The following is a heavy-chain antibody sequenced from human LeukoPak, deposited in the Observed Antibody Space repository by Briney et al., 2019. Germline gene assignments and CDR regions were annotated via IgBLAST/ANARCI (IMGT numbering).Heavy chain of an antibody. CDR3: AKGRRYSSSWYCDY. J-gene: IGHJ4*02. CDR2: ISGSGGST. CDR1: GFTFSSYA. D-gene: IGHD6-13*01. V-gene: IGHV3-23*01. Sequence: GGSLRLSCAASGFTFSSYAMSWVRHAPGEGLEWVSAISGSGGSTYYADSVKGRFTISRDNSKNTLYLQMNSLRAEDTAVYYCAKGRRYSSSWYCDYWGQGTLVTVSS.